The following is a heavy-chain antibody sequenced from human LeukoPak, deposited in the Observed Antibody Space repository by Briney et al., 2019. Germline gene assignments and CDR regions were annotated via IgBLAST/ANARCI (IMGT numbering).Heavy chain of an antibody. D-gene: IGHD6-13*01. CDR2: ISSSSSYI. J-gene: IGHJ4*02. V-gene: IGHV3-21*04. CDR1: EFTFSSYS. CDR3: ARLPGRFDTSSWYGYY. Sequence: GGSLRLSCAASEFTFSSYSMNWVRQAPGKGLEWVSSISSSSSYIYYADSVKGRFTISRDNAKNSLYLQMNSLRAEDTAVYYCARLPGRFDTSSWYGYYWGQGTLVTVSS.